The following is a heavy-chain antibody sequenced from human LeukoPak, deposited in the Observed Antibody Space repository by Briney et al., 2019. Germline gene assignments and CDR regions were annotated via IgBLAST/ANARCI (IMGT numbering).Heavy chain of an antibody. V-gene: IGHV3-23*01. CDR3: VKDTEGWLGSYYFAY. D-gene: IGHD6-19*01. J-gene: IGHJ4*02. CDR1: GFTFSSYA. CDR2: ISGSGGST. Sequence: PGGSLRLSCAVSGFTFSSYAMSWVRQAPGKGLEWVSAISGSGGSTYYADSVKGRFTISRDNTKNTLYLQMSSLRAEDTAVYYCVKDTEGWLGSYYFAYWGQGTLVTVSS.